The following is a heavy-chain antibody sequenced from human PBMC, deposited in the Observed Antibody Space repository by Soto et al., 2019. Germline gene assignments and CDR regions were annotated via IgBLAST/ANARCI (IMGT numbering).Heavy chain of an antibody. Sequence: QVQLQESGPGLVKPSETLSLTCTVSGGSISSYYWSWIRQPPGKGLEWIAYIYYSGSTNYNPSLKSRVTISVDTSKNQFSLKLSSVTAADTAVYYCAREVGATGFDYWVQGTLVTVSS. V-gene: IGHV4-59*01. D-gene: IGHD1-26*01. CDR3: AREVGATGFDY. CDR2: IYYSGST. CDR1: GGSISSYY. J-gene: IGHJ4*02.